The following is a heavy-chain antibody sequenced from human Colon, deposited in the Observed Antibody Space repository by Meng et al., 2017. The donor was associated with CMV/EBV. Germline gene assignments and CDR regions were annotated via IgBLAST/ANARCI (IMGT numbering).Heavy chain of an antibody. CDR3: ARAQYTYGYWIFDY. D-gene: IGHD5-18*01. CDR1: GGSISSYY. CDR2: IYPSGFP. J-gene: IGHJ4*02. V-gene: IGHV4-4*07. Sequence: QVALQGSGPGLVKPSGTRSLSCTVSGGSISSYYWSWIRQPAGKGLEWIGRIYPSGFPKYKPSLESRVTMSADTSKNQISLKLTSVTAADTAVYYCARAQYTYGYWIFDYWGQGTLVTVSS.